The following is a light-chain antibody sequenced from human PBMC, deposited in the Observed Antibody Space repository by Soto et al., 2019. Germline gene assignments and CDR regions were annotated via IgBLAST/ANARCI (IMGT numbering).Light chain of an antibody. CDR1: QSVRSN. CDR2: AAS. Sequence: EIVMTQSPATLSVSPGERATLSCRASQSVRSNLAWYQQKPGQAPRLVIYAASTRATGIPDRFSGSVSGTEFTLTISRLEPEDFAVYYCHQYGSSPRAFGQGTKVDIK. V-gene: IGKV3-15*01. CDR3: HQYGSSPRA. J-gene: IGKJ1*01.